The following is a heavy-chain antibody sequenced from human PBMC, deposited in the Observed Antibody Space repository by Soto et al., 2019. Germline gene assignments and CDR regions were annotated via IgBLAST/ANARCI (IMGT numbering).Heavy chain of an antibody. Sequence: NPSETLSLTCTVSGGSVSSGSYYWSWIRQPPGKGLEWIGYIYYSGSTNYNPSLKSRVTISVDTSKNQFSLKLSSVTAADTAVYYCARLHSSSWAYYFDYWGQGTLVTVSS. CDR1: GGSVSSGSYY. J-gene: IGHJ4*02. D-gene: IGHD6-13*01. CDR2: IYYSGST. V-gene: IGHV4-61*01. CDR3: ARLHSSSWAYYFDY.